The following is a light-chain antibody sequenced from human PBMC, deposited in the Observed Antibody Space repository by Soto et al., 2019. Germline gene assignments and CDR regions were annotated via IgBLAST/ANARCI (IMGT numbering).Light chain of an antibody. J-gene: IGKJ4*01. CDR2: AAS. V-gene: IGKV1-27*01. CDR3: QKYNSAPLT. CDR1: QGIGVY. Sequence: DIQMTQSPSSLSASIGDRVTITCRTSQGIGVYLAWFQQKPGKVPKLLIYAASALQSGVPSRFSGSGSGTDFTLTISSLQPEDFATYYCQKYNSAPLTFGGGTKVEIK.